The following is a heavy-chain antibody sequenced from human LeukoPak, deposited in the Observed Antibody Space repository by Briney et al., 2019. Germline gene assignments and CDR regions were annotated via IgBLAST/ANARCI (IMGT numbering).Heavy chain of an antibody. CDR3: ARVNYYDSSGHYYYYYGMDV. Sequence: GESLKISCKGSGYSFTSYWIGWVRQMPGKGQEWMGIIYPGDSDTRYSPSLQGQVTISADKSISTAYLQWSSLKASDTAMYYCARVNYYDSSGHYYYYYGMDVWGQGTTVTVSS. V-gene: IGHV5-51*01. D-gene: IGHD3-22*01. CDR1: GYSFTSYW. CDR2: IYPGDSDT. J-gene: IGHJ6*02.